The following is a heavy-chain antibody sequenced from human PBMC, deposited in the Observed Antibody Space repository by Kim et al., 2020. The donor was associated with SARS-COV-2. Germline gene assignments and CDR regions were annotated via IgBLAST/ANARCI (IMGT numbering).Heavy chain of an antibody. J-gene: IGHJ4*02. D-gene: IGHD6-19*01. V-gene: IGHV4-4*02. CDR3: SGSTGWYRLDY. Sequence: LRETLSLTCTVSGVSITSATWWTWVRQPPGKGLEWIGEMFHSGTTNYNPSLKSRVTISVDKSKNHFSLNLNSVTAADTAVYYCSGSTGWYRLDYWGQGTLVTVSS. CDR1: GVSITSATW. CDR2: MFHSGTT.